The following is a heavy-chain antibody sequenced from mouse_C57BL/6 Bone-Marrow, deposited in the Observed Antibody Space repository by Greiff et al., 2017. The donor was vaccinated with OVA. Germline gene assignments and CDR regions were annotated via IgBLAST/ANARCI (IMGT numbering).Heavy chain of an antibody. CDR3: AREGHYYGSRGYFDY. J-gene: IGHJ2*01. Sequence: EVQLQESGGGLVKPGGSLKLSCAASGFTFSSYAMSWVRQTPEKRLEWVATISDGGSYTYYPDNVKGRFTISRDNAKNNLYLQMSHLKSEDTAMYYCAREGHYYGSRGYFDYWGQGTTLTVSS. CDR1: GFTFSSYA. D-gene: IGHD1-1*01. V-gene: IGHV5-4*01. CDR2: ISDGGSYT.